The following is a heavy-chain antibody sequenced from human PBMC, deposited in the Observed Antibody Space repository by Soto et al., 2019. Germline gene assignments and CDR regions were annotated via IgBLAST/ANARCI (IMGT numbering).Heavy chain of an antibody. J-gene: IGHJ6*02. D-gene: IGHD6-19*01. CDR1: GYTFTNYG. Sequence: ASVKVSCKASGYTFTNYGISWVRQAPGQGLEWVGWISTYNGHTTSAQKLQGRVTMTTDTSTSTVYMELRTLRSDDTAVYYCARDWGQQWLAYGMDVRGQGTTVTVSS. CDR2: ISTYNGHT. V-gene: IGHV1-18*01. CDR3: ARDWGQQWLAYGMDV.